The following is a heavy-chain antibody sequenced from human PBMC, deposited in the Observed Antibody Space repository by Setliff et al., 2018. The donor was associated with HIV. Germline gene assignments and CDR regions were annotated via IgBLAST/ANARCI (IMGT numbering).Heavy chain of an antibody. J-gene: IGHJ5*02. D-gene: IGHD3-10*01. CDR3: ANSAFRGVIWA. V-gene: IGHV1-69*05. CDR1: GGTFSSYA. Sequence: ASVKVSCKASGGTFSSYAISWVRQAPGQGLEWMGGIIPIFGTANYAQKFQGRVTITTDESTSTAYMELSSLRSEDTAVYYCANSAFRGVIWAWGQGTLVTVSS. CDR2: IIPIFGTA.